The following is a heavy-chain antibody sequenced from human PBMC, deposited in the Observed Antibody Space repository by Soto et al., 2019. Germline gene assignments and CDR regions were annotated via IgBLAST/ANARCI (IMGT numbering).Heavy chain of an antibody. CDR1: GFTFSSYG. J-gene: IGHJ4*02. CDR2: ISYDGSNK. Sequence: PGGSLRLSCAASGFTFSSYGVHWVRQAPGKGLEWVAVISYDGSNKYYADSVKGRFTISRDNSKNTLYLQMNSLRAEDTAVYYCARAATGLFGYFDYWGQGTLVTVSS. V-gene: IGHV3-30*03. D-gene: IGHD2-15*01. CDR3: ARAATGLFGYFDY.